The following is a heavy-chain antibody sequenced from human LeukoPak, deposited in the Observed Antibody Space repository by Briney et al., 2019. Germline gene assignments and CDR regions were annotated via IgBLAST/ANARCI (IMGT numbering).Heavy chain of an antibody. V-gene: IGHV4-4*07. CDR1: GGSISSYY. CDR2: IYTSGST. D-gene: IGHD1-26*01. CDR3: ARGPRVGATQSPTDY. J-gene: IGHJ4*02. Sequence: SETLSLTCTVSGGSISSYYWSWIRQPAGKGLEWIGRIYTSGSTNYNPSLKSRVTMSVDTSKNQFSLKLSSVTAADTAVYYCARGPRVGATQSPTDYWGQGTLVTVSS.